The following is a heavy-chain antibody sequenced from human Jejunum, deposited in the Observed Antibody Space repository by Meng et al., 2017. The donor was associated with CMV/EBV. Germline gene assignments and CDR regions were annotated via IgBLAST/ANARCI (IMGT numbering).Heavy chain of an antibody. D-gene: IGHD6-19*01. CDR2: ISWNSGRI. V-gene: IGHV3-9*01. J-gene: IGHJ4*02. CDR1: GFTFDDYA. CDR3: AKDSKQWGYRDN. Sequence: SGFTFDDYAMHWVRQPPGKGLEWVSGISWNSGRIGYADSVKGRFTITRDNAKNSVNLQMNNLRPEDTALYYCAKDSKQWGYRDNWGQGTLVTVSS.